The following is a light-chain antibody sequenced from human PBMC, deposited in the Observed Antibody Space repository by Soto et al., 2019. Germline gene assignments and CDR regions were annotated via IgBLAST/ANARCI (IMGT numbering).Light chain of an antibody. J-gene: IGKJ1*01. CDR1: QSIDYR. CDR2: ATS. CDR3: QQYKSWRT. Sequence: ILMTQSPGTLSVSPGERVTLSCRASQSIDYRLAWYQQRPGQAPRLLIYATSTRVTGIPARFSGSGSGTEFTLTINGLQSEDFGVYYCQQYKSWRTFGQGTKVDTK. V-gene: IGKV3-15*01.